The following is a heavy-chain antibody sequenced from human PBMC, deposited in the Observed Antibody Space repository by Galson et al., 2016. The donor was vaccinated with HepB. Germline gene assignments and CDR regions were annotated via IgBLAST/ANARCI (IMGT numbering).Heavy chain of an antibody. Sequence: SLRLSCAASGFSVSDDYMSWVRQAPGKGLEWVSIIYSDGRTYYADSVKGRFTISRDSTRNTLYLQMNSLSPDDTAVYYGARDTSSNMRADWWGQGTLVTVSS. V-gene: IGHV3-53*01. CDR1: GFSVSDDY. CDR3: ARDTSSNMRADW. D-gene: IGHD3-16*01. CDR2: IYSDGRT. J-gene: IGHJ4*02.